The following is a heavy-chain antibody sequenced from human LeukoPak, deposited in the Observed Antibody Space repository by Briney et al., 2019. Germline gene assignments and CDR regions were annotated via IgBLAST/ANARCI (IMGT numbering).Heavy chain of an antibody. CDR3: AKDDYYDSSGYYSYFDY. Sequence: PGGSLRLSCAASGFTFDDYAMHWVRQAPGKGLEWVSLISWDGGSTYYADSVKGRFTISRDNSKNTLYLQMSSLRAEDTAVYYCAKDDYYDSSGYYSYFDYWGQGTLVTVSS. J-gene: IGHJ4*02. V-gene: IGHV3-43D*04. D-gene: IGHD3-22*01. CDR2: ISWDGGST. CDR1: GFTFDDYA.